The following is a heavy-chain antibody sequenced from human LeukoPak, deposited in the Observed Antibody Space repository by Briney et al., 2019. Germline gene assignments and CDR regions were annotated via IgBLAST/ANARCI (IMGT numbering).Heavy chain of an antibody. Sequence: GGSLRLSCAASGFTVSGNYMSWVRQAPGKGLEWVGFIRSKTYGGTADYAASVEGRFTISRDDSNNIVYLQMNSLKTEDTAVYYCTRGLEGFTAYDDFWGQGTLVTVSS. CDR2: IRSKTYGGTA. CDR3: TRGLEGFTAYDDF. V-gene: IGHV3-49*04. J-gene: IGHJ4*02. CDR1: GFTVSGNY. D-gene: IGHD5-12*01.